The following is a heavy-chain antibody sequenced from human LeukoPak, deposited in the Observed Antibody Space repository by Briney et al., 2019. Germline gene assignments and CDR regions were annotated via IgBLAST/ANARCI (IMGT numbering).Heavy chain of an antibody. CDR2: MNTDSGNT. V-gene: IGHV1-8*03. CDR1: GYTFTSYG. J-gene: IGHJ4*02. CDR3: ATVGLDTFEN. Sequence: ASVKVSCKASGYTFTSYGISWVRQAPGQGLEWMGWMNTDSGNTGSAQKFQGRVTITRNTAISTAYMELTSLRSDDTAVYYCATVGLDTFENWGQGALVTVSP. D-gene: IGHD1-1*01.